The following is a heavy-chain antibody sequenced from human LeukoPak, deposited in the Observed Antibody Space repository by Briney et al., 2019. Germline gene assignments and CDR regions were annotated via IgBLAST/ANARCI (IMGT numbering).Heavy chain of an antibody. Sequence: GGSLRLSCAASGFTFGSYEMNWVRQAPGKGLEWVSYIGTIISTTYYADSVKGRFTVSRDDAKSSLYLQMSSLRAEDTAVYYCTRNVYDLRGQWLVPGFDYWGQGTLVTVSS. CDR3: TRNVYDLRGQWLVPGFDY. V-gene: IGHV3-48*03. CDR1: GFTFGSYE. D-gene: IGHD6-19*01. J-gene: IGHJ4*02. CDR2: IGTIISTT.